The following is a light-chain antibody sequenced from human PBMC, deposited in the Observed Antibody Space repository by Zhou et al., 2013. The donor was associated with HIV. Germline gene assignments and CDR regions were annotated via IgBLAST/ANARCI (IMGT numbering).Light chain of an antibody. CDR1: QSISSW. J-gene: IGKJ1*01. V-gene: IGKV1-5*03. CDR2: KAS. CDR3: RQHNTLPQT. Sequence: DIQMTQSPSTLSASVGDRVTITCRASQSISSWLAWYQQKSGKAPKLLIYKASSLESAVPSRFSGSGSGTEFTLTISSLQLEDFATYYCRQHNTLPQTFGQGTKVEIK.